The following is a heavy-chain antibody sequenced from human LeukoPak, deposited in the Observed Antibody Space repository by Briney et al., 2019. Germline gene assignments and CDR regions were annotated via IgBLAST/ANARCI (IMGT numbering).Heavy chain of an antibody. Sequence: GGSLRLSCAASGFTFSSYGMHWVRQAPGKGLEWVAFIRYDGSNKYYADSVKGRFTISRDNSKNTLYLHVNSLRAEDTAVYYCARDRPYGGKGDFDYWGQGTLVTVSS. CDR3: ARDRPYGGKGDFDY. CDR2: IRYDGSNK. V-gene: IGHV3-30*02. CDR1: GFTFSSYG. D-gene: IGHD4-23*01. J-gene: IGHJ4*02.